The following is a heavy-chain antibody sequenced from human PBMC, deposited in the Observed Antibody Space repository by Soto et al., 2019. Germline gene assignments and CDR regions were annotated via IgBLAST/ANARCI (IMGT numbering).Heavy chain of an antibody. CDR1: GYSFTSYW. CDR2: ILPGDSDT. J-gene: IGHJ6*02. Sequence: GESLKISCKGSGYSFTSYWIGWVRQMPGKGLEWMGIILPGDSDTRYSPSFQGQVTISADKSISTAYLQWSSLRASDTAMYYCARQDTFMVDGMDVWGQGTTVTVSS. D-gene: IGHD5-18*01. CDR3: ARQDTFMVDGMDV. V-gene: IGHV5-51*01.